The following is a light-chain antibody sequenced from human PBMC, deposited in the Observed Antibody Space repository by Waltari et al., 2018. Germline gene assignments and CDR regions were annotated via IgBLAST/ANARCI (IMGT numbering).Light chain of an antibody. CDR1: SSDVGNYNL. CDR2: EVT. CDR3: CSYAGSRIVV. Sequence: QSALTQPASVSGSPGQSITISCTGTSSDVGNYNLVSWYQHHPGKVPKLMIYEVTKRPSGISNRCSGSKSGNTAPLTISGLQAEDEGDYYCCSYAGSRIVVFGGGTKMTVL. J-gene: IGLJ2*01. V-gene: IGLV2-23*02.